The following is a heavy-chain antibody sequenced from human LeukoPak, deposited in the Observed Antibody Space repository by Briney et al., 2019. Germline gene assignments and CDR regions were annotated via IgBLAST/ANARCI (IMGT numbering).Heavy chain of an antibody. CDR3: AKAKPKGQLWSTIDY. CDR1: GGTFSSYA. D-gene: IGHD5-18*01. V-gene: IGHV1-69*13. CDR2: IIPIFGTA. J-gene: IGHJ4*02. Sequence: SVKVSCKASGGTFSSYAISWVRQAPGQGLEWMGGIIPIFGTANYAQKFQGRVTITADESTSTAYMELSSLRAEDTAVYYCAKAKPKGQLWSTIDYWGQGTLVTVSS.